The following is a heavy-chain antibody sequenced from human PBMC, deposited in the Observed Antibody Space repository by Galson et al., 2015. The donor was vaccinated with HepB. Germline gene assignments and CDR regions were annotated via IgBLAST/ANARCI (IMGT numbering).Heavy chain of an antibody. Sequence: QSGAEVIKPGESLKISCKASGYSFASYWIDWVRQMPGKGLEWMGIISPGDSHTRYSPSFQGQVTISVDKSISTAYLQWSSLKASDTAMYYCAKHGATSSWYGNAFDVWGQGTMFTVSS. CDR3: AKHGATSSWYGNAFDV. CDR1: GYSFASYW. V-gene: IGHV5-51*01. CDR2: ISPGDSHT. J-gene: IGHJ3*01. D-gene: IGHD6-13*01.